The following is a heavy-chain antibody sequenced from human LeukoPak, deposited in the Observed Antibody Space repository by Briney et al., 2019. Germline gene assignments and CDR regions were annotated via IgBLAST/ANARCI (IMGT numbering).Heavy chain of an antibody. CDR3: AKPYYYDSSRD. CDR2: ISGSGGCT. J-gene: IGHJ4*02. Sequence: GGSLRLSCAASGFTFSSYAMSWVRQAPGKGLEWVSAISGSGGCTYYADSVKGRFTISRDNSKNTLYLQMNSLRAEDTAVYYCAKPYYYDSSRDWGQGTLVTVSS. D-gene: IGHD3-22*01. CDR1: GFTFSSYA. V-gene: IGHV3-23*01.